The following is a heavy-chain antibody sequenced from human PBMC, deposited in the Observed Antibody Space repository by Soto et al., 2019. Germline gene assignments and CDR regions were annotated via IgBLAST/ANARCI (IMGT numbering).Heavy chain of an antibody. CDR2: IKYDGSAK. D-gene: IGHD6-19*01. J-gene: IGHJ4*02. Sequence: GGSLRLSCAASGFTFSSSWMSWVRQAPGKGLEWVANIKYDGSAKYYVDSVKGRFTISRDNAKNSLYLQMNSLRVEDTAVYSCTRDRGSGGYWGQGTLVTVSS. V-gene: IGHV3-7*01. CDR1: GFTFSSSW. CDR3: TRDRGSGGY.